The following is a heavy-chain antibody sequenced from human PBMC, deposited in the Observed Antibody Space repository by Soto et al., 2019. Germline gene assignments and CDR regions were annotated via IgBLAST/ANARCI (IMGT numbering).Heavy chain of an antibody. V-gene: IGHV1-69*02. Sequence: SVKVSCKGSGDTFNRYTVTWVRQAPGQGLEWMGRIIPMFGIASYAQNFQGRVTITADKSTNTVYMEVSSLRSEDTAVYYCSRVDPGETSPFDHWGQGTLVTVSS. J-gene: IGHJ4*02. CDR3: SRVDPGETSPFDH. CDR1: GDTFNRYT. D-gene: IGHD3-10*01. CDR2: IIPMFGIA.